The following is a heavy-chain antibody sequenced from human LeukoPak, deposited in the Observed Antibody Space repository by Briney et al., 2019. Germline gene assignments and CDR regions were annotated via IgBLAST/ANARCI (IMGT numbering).Heavy chain of an antibody. CDR3: AREEDCSGGICYLGNAFDI. CDR1: GGSFSGYY. D-gene: IGHD2-15*01. Sequence: SETLSLTCAVYGGSFSGYYWRWIRQPPGKGLEWIGEINHSGSTNYNASLKSRVTISVDTSKNQFSLKLSSVTAADTAVYYCAREEDCSGGICYLGNAFDIWGQGTMVTVSS. J-gene: IGHJ3*02. CDR2: INHSGST. V-gene: IGHV4-34*01.